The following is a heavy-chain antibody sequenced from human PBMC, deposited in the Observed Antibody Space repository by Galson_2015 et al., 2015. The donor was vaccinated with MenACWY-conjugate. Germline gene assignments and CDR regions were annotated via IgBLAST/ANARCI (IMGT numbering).Heavy chain of an antibody. J-gene: IGHJ4*02. Sequence: SLRLSCAASGFIFNTYWMHWVRQAPGKGLEWVSRINPGGSSTTYAGSVKDRFTISRDNAKNTLYLQMNSLRPEDTAVFYCAKSRSASLYFAPWGQGILVTVSS. CDR2: INPGGSST. CDR1: GFIFNTYW. D-gene: IGHD2-2*01. CDR3: AKSRSASLYFAP. V-gene: IGHV3-74*01.